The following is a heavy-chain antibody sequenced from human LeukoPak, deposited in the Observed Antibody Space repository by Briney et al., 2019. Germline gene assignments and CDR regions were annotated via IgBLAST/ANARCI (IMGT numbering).Heavy chain of an antibody. Sequence: ASVKVSCKASGYTFTSYDINWVRQATGQGLEWTGWMNPNSGNTGYAQKFQGRVTMTRNTSISTAYMELSSLRSEDTAVYYCARGDHSSSWYFIYYYYYYMDVWGKGTTVTVSS. CDR1: GYTFTSYD. CDR3: ARGDHSSSWYFIYYYYYYMDV. J-gene: IGHJ6*03. CDR2: MNPNSGNT. D-gene: IGHD6-13*01. V-gene: IGHV1-8*01.